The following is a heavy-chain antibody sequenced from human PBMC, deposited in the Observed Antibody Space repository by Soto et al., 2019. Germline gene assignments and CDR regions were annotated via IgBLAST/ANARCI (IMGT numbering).Heavy chain of an antibody. CDR2: ISSSGSTI. D-gene: IGHD6-6*01. CDR3: AREKSEQFVGPILHYYFDN. J-gene: IGHJ4*02. Sequence: LRLSCAASGFTFSSYDMNWVRQAPGQGLEWVSYISSSGSTIYYADSVKGRFTISRDNAKNSLYLQMSSLRAEDTAVYYCAREKSEQFVGPILHYYFDNWGQGTLVTVSS. V-gene: IGHV3-48*03. CDR1: GFTFSSYD.